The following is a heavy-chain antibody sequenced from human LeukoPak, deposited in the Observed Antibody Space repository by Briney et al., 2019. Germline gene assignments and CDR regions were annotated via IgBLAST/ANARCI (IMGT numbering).Heavy chain of an antibody. Sequence: SETLSLTCTVSGYFISGGYYWAWIRPPPGKGLEWIGNIYHRGTTSYNPSLRGRITISVDTSKNQFSLRLTSVTAADTAVYYCARGYYYGPDNAGEFDFWGEGSLVTVSS. CDR3: ARGYYYGPDNAGEFDF. V-gene: IGHV4-38-2*02. J-gene: IGHJ4*02. CDR1: GYFISGGYY. CDR2: IYHRGTT. D-gene: IGHD3-10*01.